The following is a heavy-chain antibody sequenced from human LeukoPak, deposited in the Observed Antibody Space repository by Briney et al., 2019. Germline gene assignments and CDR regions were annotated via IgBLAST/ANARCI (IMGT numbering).Heavy chain of an antibody. J-gene: IGHJ3*02. CDR1: GGSIRSYY. D-gene: IGHD2-15*01. CDR3: ARHRWSNAFDI. Sequence: PSETLSLTCTVSGGSIRSYYWSWIRQPPGKGLEWIGYNYYSGSTNYNPSLKSRVTISVDTSKNQFSLKLSSVTAADTAVYYCARHRWSNAFDIWGQGTMVTVSS. CDR2: NYYSGST. V-gene: IGHV4-59*08.